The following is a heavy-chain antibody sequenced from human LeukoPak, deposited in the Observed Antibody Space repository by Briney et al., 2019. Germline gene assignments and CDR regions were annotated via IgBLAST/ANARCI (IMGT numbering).Heavy chain of an antibody. Sequence: GGSLRLSCAASGFTFSSYAMHWVRQAPGKGLEWVAVISYDGSNKYYADSVKGRFTISRDNSKNTLYLQMNSLRAEDTAVYYCARGMGIAAAGHNFDYWGQGTLVTVSS. CDR1: GFTFSSYA. CDR2: ISYDGSNK. CDR3: ARGMGIAAAGHNFDY. D-gene: IGHD6-13*01. V-gene: IGHV3-30-3*01. J-gene: IGHJ4*02.